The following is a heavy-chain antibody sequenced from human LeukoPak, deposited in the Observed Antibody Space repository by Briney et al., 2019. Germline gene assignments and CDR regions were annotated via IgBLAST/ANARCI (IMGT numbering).Heavy chain of an antibody. CDR3: AKGVGSTGSYFDY. CDR2: ISYDGSNK. V-gene: IGHV3-30*18. J-gene: IGHJ4*02. Sequence: GGSLRLSCAASGFTFSSYGMHWVRRAPGKGLEWVAVISYDGSNKYYADSVKGRFTISRDNSKNTVYLQMNSLRAEDTAVYYCAKGVGSTGSYFDYWGQGTLVTVSS. CDR1: GFTFSSYG. D-gene: IGHD1-26*01.